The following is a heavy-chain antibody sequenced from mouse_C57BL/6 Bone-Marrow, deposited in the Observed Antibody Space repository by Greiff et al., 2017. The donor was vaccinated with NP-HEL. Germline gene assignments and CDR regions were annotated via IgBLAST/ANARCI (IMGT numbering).Heavy chain of an antibody. CDR2: IRLKSDNYAT. D-gene: IGHD1-1*01. V-gene: IGHV6-3*01. CDR3: TADTTVEMDY. J-gene: IGHJ4*01. CDR1: GFTFSNYW. Sequence: EVHLVESGGGLVQPGGSMKLSCVASGFTFSNYWMNWVRQSPEKGLEWVAQIRLKSDNYATHYAASVKGRFTISRDDSKSSVYLQMNNLRAEDTGIYYCTADTTVEMDYWGQGTSVTVSS.